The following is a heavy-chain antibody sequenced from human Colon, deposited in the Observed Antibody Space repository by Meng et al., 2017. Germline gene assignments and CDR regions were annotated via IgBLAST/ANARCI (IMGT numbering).Heavy chain of an antibody. D-gene: IGHD7-27*01. CDR3: TTGTYYDH. CDR2: IYHSGNT. V-gene: IGHV4-4*02. J-gene: IGHJ4*02. Sequence: QVQLQESGPGLLNPSGTLSLTCAVSGDSISSNHWWSWVRQSPGKGLEWIAEIYHSGNTNYNPSLKSRATISMDKSKNQFSLNLSSVTAADTAVYYCTTGTYYDHWGQGTLVTVSS. CDR1: GDSISSNHW.